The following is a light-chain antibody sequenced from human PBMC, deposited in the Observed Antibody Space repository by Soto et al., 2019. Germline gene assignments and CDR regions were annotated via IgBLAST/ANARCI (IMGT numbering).Light chain of an antibody. CDR1: ESVSSN. J-gene: IGKJ4*01. V-gene: IGKV3-15*01. Sequence: EIVMTQSPATLSVSQGERATLSCRASESVSSNLAWYQQKPGQAPRLLIYGASTRATGIPARFSGSGSGTEFTLTISRMQYEDFAVYYCQQYNKWPLTFGGGTKVEIK. CDR3: QQYNKWPLT. CDR2: GAS.